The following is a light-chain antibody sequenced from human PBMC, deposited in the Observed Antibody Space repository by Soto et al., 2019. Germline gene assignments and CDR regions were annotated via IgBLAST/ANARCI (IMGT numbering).Light chain of an antibody. CDR1: QGISIW. CDR2: AAS. J-gene: IGKJ4*01. V-gene: IGKV1-12*01. CDR3: QQVNSFPPT. Sequence: DIPMAQSPSSVSVSVGDRVTISCRASQGISIWLAWYQQKPGKAPKLLVYAASNLQRGVPSRFSGSGSGTHFTLTISSLQPEDFATYYCQQVNSFPPTFGGGTKVEIK.